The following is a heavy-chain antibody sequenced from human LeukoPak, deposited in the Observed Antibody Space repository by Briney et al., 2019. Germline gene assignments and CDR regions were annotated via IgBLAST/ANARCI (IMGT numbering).Heavy chain of an antibody. CDR3: ARPYSSSWESHFDY. J-gene: IGHJ4*02. CDR2: ISAYNGNT. CDR1: GYTFTSYG. Sequence: VASVTVSCKASGYTFTSYGISWVRQAPGQGLEWMGWISAYNGNTNYAQKLQGRVTITTDTSTSTAYMELRSLRSDDTAVYYCARPYSSSWESHFDYWGQGTLVTVSS. D-gene: IGHD6-13*01. V-gene: IGHV1-18*01.